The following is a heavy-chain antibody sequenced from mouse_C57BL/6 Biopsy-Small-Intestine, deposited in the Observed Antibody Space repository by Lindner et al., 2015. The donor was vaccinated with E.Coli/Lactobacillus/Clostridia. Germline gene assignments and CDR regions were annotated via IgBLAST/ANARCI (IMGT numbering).Heavy chain of an antibody. V-gene: IGHV1S55*01. CDR2: ISANNGDT. CDR1: GYTFTTYG. J-gene: IGHJ3*01. CDR3: ARDRGSSDDS. D-gene: IGHD2-13*01. Sequence: VKVSCKASGYTFTTYGITWVRQAPGQGLEWMGWISANNGDTHYAERFQGRITLTRDTSTTTTYMELRNPRSDDTAVYYCARDRGSSDDSWGQGTLVTVS.